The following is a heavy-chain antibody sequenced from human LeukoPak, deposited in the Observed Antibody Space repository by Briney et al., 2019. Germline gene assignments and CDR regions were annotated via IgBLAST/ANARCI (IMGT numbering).Heavy chain of an antibody. CDR2: INHSGST. V-gene: IGHV4-34*01. Sequence: NSSETLSLTCAVYGGSFSGYYWSWIRQPPGKGLEWIGEINHSGSTNYNPSLKSRVTISVDTSKNQFSLKLSSVTAADTAVYYCARGIIVGATWGENYNCFDPWGQGTLVTVS. CDR3: ARGIIVGATWGENYNCFDP. D-gene: IGHD1-26*01. CDR1: GGSFSGYY. J-gene: IGHJ5*02.